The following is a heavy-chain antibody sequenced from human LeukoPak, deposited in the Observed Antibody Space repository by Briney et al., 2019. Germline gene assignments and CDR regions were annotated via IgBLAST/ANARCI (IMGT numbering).Heavy chain of an antibody. V-gene: IGHV3-66*01. J-gene: IGHJ1*01. CDR2: IYSGGNT. CDR3: ARGSDYFHH. CDR1: GFTVSSNS. Sequence: GGSLRLSCADSGFTVSSNSMSWVRQAPGKGLEWVSIIYSGGNTFHADSVKARFSISRDESTDTVYLQMNSLRVEDTAVYYCARGSDYFHHWGQGTLVNVSS.